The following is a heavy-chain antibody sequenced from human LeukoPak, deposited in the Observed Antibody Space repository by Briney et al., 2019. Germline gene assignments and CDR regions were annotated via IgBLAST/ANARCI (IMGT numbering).Heavy chain of an antibody. Sequence: AGGSLRLSCAASGFTFSSYWMSWVRQAPGKGLEWVANIKQDGSEKYYVDSVKGRFTISRDNAKNSLYLQMNSLRAEDTAVYYCARLYYYDSSGYYYWGQGTLVTVSS. J-gene: IGHJ4*02. D-gene: IGHD3-22*01. CDR2: IKQDGSEK. CDR1: GFTFSSYW. V-gene: IGHV3-7*01. CDR3: ARLYYYDSSGYYY.